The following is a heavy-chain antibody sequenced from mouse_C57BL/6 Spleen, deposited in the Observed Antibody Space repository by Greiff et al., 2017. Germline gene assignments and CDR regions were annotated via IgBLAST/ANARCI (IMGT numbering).Heavy chain of an antibody. D-gene: IGHD1-1*02. J-gene: IGHJ4*01. CDR2: INTSNGGT. CDR3: ARMNGLYYYAMDY. Sequence: QVQLQQPGTELVKPGASVKLSCKASGYTFTSYWMHWVKQRPGQGLEWIGNINTSNGGTNYNEKFKSKATLTVDKSSSTAYMQLSSLTSEDSAVYYCARMNGLYYYAMDYWGQGTSVTVSS. CDR1: GYTFTSYW. V-gene: IGHV1-53*01.